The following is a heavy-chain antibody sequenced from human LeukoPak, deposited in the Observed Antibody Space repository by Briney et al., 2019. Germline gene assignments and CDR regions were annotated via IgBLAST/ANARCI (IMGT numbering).Heavy chain of an antibody. CDR2: IFPGDSDT. Sequence: GESLKISCRGSGFSFTTYYIGWVRQMPGKGLEWMGIIFPGDSDTRYSPSFQGQVTISADKSISTAYLQWSSLKASDTAMYYCAISDYYDSQPHAFDIWGQGTMVTVSS. CDR1: GFSFTTYY. D-gene: IGHD3-22*01. J-gene: IGHJ3*02. V-gene: IGHV5-51*01. CDR3: AISDYYDSQPHAFDI.